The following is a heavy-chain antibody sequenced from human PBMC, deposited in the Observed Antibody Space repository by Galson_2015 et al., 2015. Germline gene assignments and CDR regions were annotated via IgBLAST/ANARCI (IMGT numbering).Heavy chain of an antibody. CDR3: AGSGVLTGSIDY. V-gene: IGHV4-34*01. J-gene: IGHJ4*02. Sequence: ETLSLTCAVYGGSFSGYYWSWIRQPPGKGLEWIGEINHSGSTNYSPSLKSRVTISVDTSKNQFSLKLSSVTAADTAVYYCAGSGVLTGSIDYWGQGTLVTVSS. D-gene: IGHD3-9*01. CDR2: INHSGST. CDR1: GGSFSGYY.